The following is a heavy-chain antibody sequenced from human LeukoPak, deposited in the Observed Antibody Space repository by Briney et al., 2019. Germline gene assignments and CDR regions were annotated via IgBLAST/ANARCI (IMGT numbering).Heavy chain of an antibody. V-gene: IGHV3-9*01. CDR3: AKEMRAYYYYYGMDV. J-gene: IGHJ6*02. CDR2: ISWNSGRI. CDR1: GFTFDDYA. Sequence: GRSLRLSCAASGFTFDDYAMHWVRQAPGKGLEWVSGISWNSGRIGYADSVKGRFTISRDNAKNSLYLQMNSLRAEDTALYYCAKEMRAYYYYYGMDVWGQGTTVTVSS.